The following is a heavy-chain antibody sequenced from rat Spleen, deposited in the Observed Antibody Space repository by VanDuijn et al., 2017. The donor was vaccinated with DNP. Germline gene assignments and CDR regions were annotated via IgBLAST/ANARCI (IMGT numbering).Heavy chain of an antibody. CDR2: ISYDGGIT. Sequence: EVQLVESGGGLVQPGRSLKLSCAASGFTFSNYYMAWVRQAPTKGLEWVAYISYDGGITNYGDSVKGRFTISRDNAKSTLYLQMYSLRSEDMATYYCARPYGYNNGGFAYWGQGTLVTVSS. J-gene: IGHJ3*01. CDR3: ARPYGYNNGGFAY. V-gene: IGHV5-22*01. D-gene: IGHD1-4*01. CDR1: GFTFSNYY.